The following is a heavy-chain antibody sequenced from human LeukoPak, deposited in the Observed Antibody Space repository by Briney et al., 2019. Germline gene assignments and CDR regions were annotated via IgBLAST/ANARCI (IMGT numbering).Heavy chain of an antibody. Sequence: SETLSLTCTVSGGSISSSSYYWGWIRQPPGKGLEWIGSIYYSGSTYYNPSLKSRVTISVDTSKNQFSLKLSSVTAADTAVYYCARKPYYGSGSYQLDNWGQGTLVTVSS. CDR1: GGSISSSSYY. CDR2: IYYSGST. D-gene: IGHD3-10*01. CDR3: ARKPYYGSGSYQLDN. J-gene: IGHJ4*02. V-gene: IGHV4-39*01.